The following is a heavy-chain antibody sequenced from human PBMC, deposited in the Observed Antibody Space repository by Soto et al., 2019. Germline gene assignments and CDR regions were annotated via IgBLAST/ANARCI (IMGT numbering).Heavy chain of an antibody. CDR1: GAPVSSETHC. V-gene: IGHV4-61*01. J-gene: IGHJ4*02. Sequence: HVQLQESGPGLVKPSETLALTCTVSGAPVSSETHCWTWIRQPPGKRLEWIGYRYYSGITNSNPSLKSRVTLSVDRSRNQFSLSMNSVTAAYTAVYYCAREDMSGTYYFDYWGQGMQVTVSS. D-gene: IGHD1-26*01. CDR2: RYYSGIT. CDR3: AREDMSGTYYFDY.